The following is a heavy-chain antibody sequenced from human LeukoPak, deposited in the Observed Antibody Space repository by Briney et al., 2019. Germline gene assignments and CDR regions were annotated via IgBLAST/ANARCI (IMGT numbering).Heavy chain of an antibody. CDR1: GYTFTGYY. V-gene: IGHV1-2*06. D-gene: IGHD3-3*01. J-gene: IGHJ4*02. CDR3: ARDRAYDREFDS. Sequence: ASVKVSCEASGYTFTGYYMHWVRQAPGQGLEWMGRIIPNSGGTKYAQKFQGRVTMTRDTSITTAYMELSRLRSDDTAVYYCARDRAYDREFDSWGQGTLVTVS. CDR2: IIPNSGGT.